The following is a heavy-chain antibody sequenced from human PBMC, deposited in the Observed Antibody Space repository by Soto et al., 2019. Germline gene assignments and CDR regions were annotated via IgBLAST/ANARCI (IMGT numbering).Heavy chain of an antibody. J-gene: IGHJ4*02. Sequence: PGESLKISCKGSGYGFTSYWISWVRQMPGKGLEWMGRIDPSDSYTNYSPSFQGHVTISADKSISTAYLQWSSLKASDTAMYYCARSDIVATTLFDYWGQGTLVTVSS. CDR1: GYGFTSYW. V-gene: IGHV5-10-1*01. CDR3: ARSDIVATTLFDY. D-gene: IGHD5-12*01. CDR2: IDPSDSYT.